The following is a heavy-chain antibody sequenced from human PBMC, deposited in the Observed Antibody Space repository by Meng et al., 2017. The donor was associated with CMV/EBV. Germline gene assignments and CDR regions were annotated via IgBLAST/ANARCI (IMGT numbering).Heavy chain of an antibody. D-gene: IGHD3-10*01. V-gene: IGHV3-30-3*01. CDR2: ISYDGSNK. CDR3: ATSITMVRGVNYYYYYGMDV. Sequence: GESLKISCAASGFTSSSYAMHWVRQAPGKGLEWVAVISYDGSNKYYADSVKGRFTISRDNSKNTLYLQMNSLRAEDTAVYYCATSITMVRGVNYYYYYGMDVWGQGTTVTVSS. CDR1: GFTSSSYA. J-gene: IGHJ6*02.